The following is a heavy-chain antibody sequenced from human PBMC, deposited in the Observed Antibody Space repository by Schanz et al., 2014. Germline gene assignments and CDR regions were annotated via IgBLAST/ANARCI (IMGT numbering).Heavy chain of an antibody. D-gene: IGHD1-26*01. Sequence: EVQLVQSGGGLVQPGGSLRLSCAASGFTFSSHWMHWVRQDPGKGLVWVARINSVGSNTDYADSVTGRFTISRDNAKNSLYLQMNSLRAEDTGLYFCARGGSGSHYRLDYGGQGTLVTVSS. J-gene: IGHJ4*02. CDR3: ARGGSGSHYRLDY. CDR2: INSVGSNT. V-gene: IGHV3-74*01. CDR1: GFTFSSHW.